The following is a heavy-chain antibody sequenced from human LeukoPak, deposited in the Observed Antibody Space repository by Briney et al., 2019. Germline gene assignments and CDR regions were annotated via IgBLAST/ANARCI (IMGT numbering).Heavy chain of an antibody. V-gene: IGHV3-30*18. J-gene: IGHJ4*02. D-gene: IGHD6-13*01. Sequence: GGSLRLSCAASGFTFSSYGMHWVRQAPGKGLEWVAVISYDGSSQNYADSVKGRFTISRDNSKNTLFLQMNSLRAEDTAVYYCAKERGAAAGTVYFDYWGQGTLVTVSS. CDR2: ISYDGSSQ. CDR3: AKERGAAAGTVYFDY. CDR1: GFTFSSYG.